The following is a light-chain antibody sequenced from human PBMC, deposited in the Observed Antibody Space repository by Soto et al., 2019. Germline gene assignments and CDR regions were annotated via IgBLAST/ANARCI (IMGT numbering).Light chain of an antibody. CDR1: QSVSSNY. J-gene: IGKJ5*01. CDR3: QQYGSSLIA. CDR2: GAS. Sequence: ENVLTQSPGTLSLSPGERATLSRRASQSVSSNYLAWYQQKPGQAPRLLIYGASSRATGIPDRFSGSGSGTDFTLTISRLEPEDFAVYYCQQYGSSLIAFGQGTRLEIK. V-gene: IGKV3-20*01.